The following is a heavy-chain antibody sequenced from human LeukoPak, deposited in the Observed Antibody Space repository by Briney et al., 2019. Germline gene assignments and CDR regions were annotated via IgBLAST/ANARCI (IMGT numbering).Heavy chain of an antibody. CDR1: GYTFTGYY. J-gene: IGHJ4*02. CDR2: INPNSGGT. V-gene: IGHV1-2*02. D-gene: IGHD3-10*01. Sequence: ASVKVSCKASGYTFTGYYMHWVRQAPGQGLEWMGWINPNSGGTNYAQKFQGRVTMTRDTSISTAYMELGRLRSDDTAVNYCAPYGSGSPIFDYWGQGTLVTVSS. CDR3: APYGSGSPIFDY.